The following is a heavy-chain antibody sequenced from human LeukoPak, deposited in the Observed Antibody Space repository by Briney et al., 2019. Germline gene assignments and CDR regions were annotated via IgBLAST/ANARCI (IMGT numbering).Heavy chain of an antibody. J-gene: IGHJ3*02. D-gene: IGHD3-22*01. CDR3: ARRPGGYYDSSGYYPHDAFDI. CDR2: IYYSGST. CDR1: GGSISSYY. Sequence: SETLSLACTVSGGSISSYYWSWIRQPPGKGLEWIGYIYYSGSTNYNPSLKSRVTISVDTSKNQFSLKLSSVTAADTAVYYCARRPGGYYDSSGYYPHDAFDIWGQGTMVTVSS. V-gene: IGHV4-59*08.